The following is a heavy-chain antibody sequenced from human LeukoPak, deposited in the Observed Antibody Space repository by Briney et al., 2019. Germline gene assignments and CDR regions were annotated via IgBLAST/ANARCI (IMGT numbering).Heavy chain of an antibody. V-gene: IGHV3-30*02. D-gene: IGHD1-26*01. Sequence: PGGSLRLSCAASGFTFSTYDIHWVRQAPGKGLEWVAVIQYDSYNKYYADSVKGRFTISRDNSKNTPYLQMNTLRTEDTAVYYCAKKAYCGEYYYMDVWGKGTTVTVSS. CDR3: AKKAYCGEYYYMDV. CDR1: GFTFSTYD. CDR2: IQYDSYNK. J-gene: IGHJ6*03.